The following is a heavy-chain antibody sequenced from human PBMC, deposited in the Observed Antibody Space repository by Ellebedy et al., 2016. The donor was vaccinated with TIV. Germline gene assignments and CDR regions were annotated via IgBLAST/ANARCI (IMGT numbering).Heavy chain of an antibody. Sequence: ETLSLTCAASGFNFRSYWMTWVRQAPGKGLEWVAKIRQEGDEIYYVESVKGRFTISRDNAKNSLFLQMNSLRVEDTAVYYCARRASYGDYAVQVNPWFDPWGQGTLVTASS. V-gene: IGHV3-7*01. J-gene: IGHJ5*02. CDR3: ARRASYGDYAVQVNPWFDP. D-gene: IGHD4-17*01. CDR1: GFNFRSYW. CDR2: IRQEGDEI.